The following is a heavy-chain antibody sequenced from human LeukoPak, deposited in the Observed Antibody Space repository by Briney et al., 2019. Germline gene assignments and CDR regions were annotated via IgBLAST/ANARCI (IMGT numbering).Heavy chain of an antibody. J-gene: IGHJ4*02. CDR3: ARAVSGYYLDY. CDR2: IYYTGST. V-gene: IGHV4-59*01. CDR1: GGSISSYY. D-gene: IGHD6-19*01. Sequence: SSETLSLTCTVSGGSISSYYWSWIRQPPGKGLEWIGYIYYTGSTSYNPSLKSRVTISVDTSKNHFSLNLSSVTAADTAVYYCARAVSGYYLDYWGQGTLVAVSS.